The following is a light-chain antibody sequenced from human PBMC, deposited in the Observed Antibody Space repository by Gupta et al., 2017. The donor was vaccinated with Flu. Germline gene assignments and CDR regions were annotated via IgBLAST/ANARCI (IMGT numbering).Light chain of an antibody. V-gene: IGLV3-19*01. CDR3: NSRESTDNHQGV. J-gene: IGLJ3*02. Sequence: TVRITCQEDSIRNAYASWYQQKPGQAHGLVIYDKNRRHSGSPDRVSGSSSGNTGALTITGAQAEDEADYDWNSRESTDNHQGVFGGGTKLTVL. CDR2: DKN. CDR1: SIRNAY.